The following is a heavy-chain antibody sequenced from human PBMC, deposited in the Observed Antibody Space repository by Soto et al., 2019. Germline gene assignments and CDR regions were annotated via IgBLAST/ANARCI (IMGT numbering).Heavy chain of an antibody. Sequence: QVQLVQSGAEVKKPGSSVKVSCKASGGTFNSYVFNWVRQAPGQGLEWMRGIISIFGTPNYGQKFQGRVTITADESTTTGFMELSSLTSGDTAIYYCARDLGSSSDPGDYWGQGTRVTGSS. CDR1: GGTFNSYV. V-gene: IGHV1-69*12. J-gene: IGHJ4*02. CDR2: IISIFGTP. D-gene: IGHD6-19*01. CDR3: ARDLGSSSDPGDY.